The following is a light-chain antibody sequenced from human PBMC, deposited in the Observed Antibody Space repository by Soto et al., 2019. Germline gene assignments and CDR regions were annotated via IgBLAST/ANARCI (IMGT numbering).Light chain of an antibody. CDR2: DAS. Sequence: IVLTQSPATLSFSPGERATLYCRRSQSVSSYLAWYQPTPGQAPRLIIYDASNRANGVPARFSVSGSGTDLTLTLSSLQSEDFAFYDGQPYNNWPPITFCQGTRLEIK. J-gene: IGKJ5*01. V-gene: IGKV3-11*01. CDR1: QSVSSY. CDR3: QPYNNWPPIT.